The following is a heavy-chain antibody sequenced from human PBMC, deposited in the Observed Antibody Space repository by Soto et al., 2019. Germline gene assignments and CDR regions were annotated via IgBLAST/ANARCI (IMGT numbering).Heavy chain of an antibody. V-gene: IGHV4-30-2*01. J-gene: IGHJ4*02. Sequence: QLQLQESGSGLVKPSQTLSLTCAVSGGSISSGGYSWSWIRQPPGKGLEWIGYIYHSGSTYYNPPLKCRVTISVDRSKNQFSLKLSSVTAADTAVYYCASDYDSSGYTFDYWGQGTLVTVSS. CDR3: ASDYDSSGYTFDY. CDR1: GGSISSGGYS. D-gene: IGHD3-22*01. CDR2: IYHSGST.